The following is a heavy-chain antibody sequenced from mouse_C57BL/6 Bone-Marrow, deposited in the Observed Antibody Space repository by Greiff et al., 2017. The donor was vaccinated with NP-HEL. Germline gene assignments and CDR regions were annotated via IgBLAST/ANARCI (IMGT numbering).Heavy chain of an antibody. CDR1: GYTFTEYS. Sequence: QVQLQQSGAELVKPGASVKLSCKASGYTFTEYSIHWVKQRSGQGLEWIGWFYPGSGSIKYNEKFKDKATLTADKSSSTVYMELSSMTSEDSAVYCCARHEDGGLRAWFAYWGQGTLVTVSA. CDR2: FYPGSGSI. V-gene: IGHV1-62-2*01. CDR3: ARHEDGGLRAWFAY. J-gene: IGHJ3*01. D-gene: IGHD2-4*01.